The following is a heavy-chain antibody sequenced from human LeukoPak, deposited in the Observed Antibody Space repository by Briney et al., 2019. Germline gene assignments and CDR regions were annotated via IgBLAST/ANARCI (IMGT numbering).Heavy chain of an antibody. J-gene: IGHJ4*02. CDR1: GFTFSRYN. CDR3: AREFVMATAFDY. CDR2: ISSSSLTI. D-gene: IGHD5-24*01. V-gene: IGHV3-48*01. Sequence: GGSLRLSCAASGFTFSRYNFNWVRQAPGKGLEWVSYISSSSLTIYYADSVEGRFTISRDNSKNTLYLQMNSLRAEDTAVYYCAREFVMATAFDYWGQGTLVTVSS.